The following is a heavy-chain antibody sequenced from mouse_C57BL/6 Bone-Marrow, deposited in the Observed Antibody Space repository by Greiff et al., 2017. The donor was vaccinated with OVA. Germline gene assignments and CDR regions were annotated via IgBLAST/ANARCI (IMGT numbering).Heavy chain of an antibody. CDR3: ARDAVRGSAMDY. CDR2: SRNKANDYTT. CDR1: GFTFSDFY. J-gene: IGHJ4*01. V-gene: IGHV7-1*01. Sequence: EVKLVESGGGLVQSGRSLRLSCATSGFTFSDFYMEWVSQAPGKGLEWIAASRNKANDYTTEYSASVKGRFIVSRDTSQSILYLQMNALRAEDTAIYYCARDAVRGSAMDYWGQGTSVTVSS.